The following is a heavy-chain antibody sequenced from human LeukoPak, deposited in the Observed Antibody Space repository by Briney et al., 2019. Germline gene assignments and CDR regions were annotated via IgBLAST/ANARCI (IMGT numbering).Heavy chain of an antibody. V-gene: IGHV4-34*01. Sequence: SETLSLTCAVYGGSFSGYYWSWIRQPPGKGLEWMGEINHSGSTNYNPSLKSRVTISVDTSKNQFSLKLSSVTAADTAAYYCARIFVYCSGDSCYWGWFDPWGQGTLVTVSS. D-gene: IGHD2-15*01. CDR2: INHSGST. CDR3: ARIFVYCSGDSCYWGWFDP. CDR1: GGSFSGYY. J-gene: IGHJ5*02.